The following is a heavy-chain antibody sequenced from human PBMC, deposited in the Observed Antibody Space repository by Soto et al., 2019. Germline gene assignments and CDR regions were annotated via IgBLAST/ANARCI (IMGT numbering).Heavy chain of an antibody. J-gene: IGHJ6*02. CDR3: ARHHYYSNHYYYGMDV. V-gene: IGHV4-30-2*01. Sequence: PSETLSLTCAVSGGSISSGGYSWSWIRQPPGKGLEWIGYIYHSGSTYYNPSLKSRVTISVDKSRNQFSLKLTFVTAADTAVYYCARHHYYSNHYYYGMDVWGQGTTVTVSS. D-gene: IGHD4-4*01. CDR2: IYHSGST. CDR1: GGSISSGGYS.